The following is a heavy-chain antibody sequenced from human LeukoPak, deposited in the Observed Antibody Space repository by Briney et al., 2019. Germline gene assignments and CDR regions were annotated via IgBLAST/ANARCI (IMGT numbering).Heavy chain of an antibody. D-gene: IGHD3-22*01. Sequence: SETLSLTCTVSGGSISSSTYYWGWIRQHPGVGLEWIGNIYYGGNTYYNPSLKSRVTMSVDTSKNQFSLKLNSMTAADTAVYYCARGPITMIAVVITHFDYWGPGILVTVSS. V-gene: IGHV4-39*07. CDR1: GGSISSSTYY. J-gene: IGHJ4*02. CDR3: ARGPITMIAVVITHFDY. CDR2: IYYGGNT.